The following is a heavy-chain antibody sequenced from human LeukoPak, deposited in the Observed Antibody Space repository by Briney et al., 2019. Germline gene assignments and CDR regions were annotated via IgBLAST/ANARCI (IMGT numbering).Heavy chain of an antibody. CDR3: TRFNQEPYGMDV. CDR2: RSKANSYAT. Sequence: GGSLRLSCAASGFTFSASALHWVRQASGKGLEWVGRRSKANSYATAYAASVEGRFTISRDDPKNTAYLGMNSLKTEDTAVYYCTRFNQEPYGMDVWGQGTTVTVSS. CDR1: GFTFSASA. J-gene: IGHJ6*02. D-gene: IGHD1-14*01. V-gene: IGHV3-73*01.